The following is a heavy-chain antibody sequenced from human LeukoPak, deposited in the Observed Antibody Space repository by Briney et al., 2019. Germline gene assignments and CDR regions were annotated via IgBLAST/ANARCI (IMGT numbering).Heavy chain of an antibody. Sequence: PSETLSLTCAVYGGSFSGYYWSWIRQPPGKGLEWIGEINHSGSTNYNPSLKNRVTISVDTSKNQFSLKLSSVTAADTAVYYCARADIVDTFIDYWGQGTLVTVSS. CDR1: GGSFSGYY. CDR3: ARADIVDTFIDY. J-gene: IGHJ4*02. D-gene: IGHD5-12*01. V-gene: IGHV4-34*01. CDR2: INHSGST.